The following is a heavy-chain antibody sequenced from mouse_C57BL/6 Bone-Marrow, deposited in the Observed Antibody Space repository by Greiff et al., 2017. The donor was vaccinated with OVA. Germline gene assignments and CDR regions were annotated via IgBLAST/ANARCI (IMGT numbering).Heavy chain of an antibody. CDR3: TNYYGSSPYYYAMDY. CDR1: GFNIKDDY. D-gene: IGHD1-1*01. J-gene: IGHJ4*01. CDR2: IDPKNGDT. V-gene: IGHV14-4*01. Sequence: VQLQQSGAELVRPGASVKLSCTASGFNIKDDYMHWVKQRPEQGLEWIGWIDPKNGDTDYDSKFQGKAPIPADTSSNTAYLQLSILTSKDTADYYFTNYYGSSPYYYAMDYWGQGTSVTVSS.